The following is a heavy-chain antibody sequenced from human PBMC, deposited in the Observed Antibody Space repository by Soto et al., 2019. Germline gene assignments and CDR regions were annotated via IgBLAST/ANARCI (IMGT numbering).Heavy chain of an antibody. D-gene: IGHD3-3*01. CDR3: AKGDNCDFWGTFNGFDP. J-gene: IGHJ5*02. CDR2: ISGSGGHI. CDR1: GFTFANYA. V-gene: IGHV3-23*01. Sequence: EVQLLESGGGLVQPGGSLRLSCAASGFTFANYAMSWVRQTPGQGLEWVSSISGSGGHIYYTGSVKGRFTSSRDNSKNTLYLQMDSLRADDTAVYYCAKGDNCDFWGTFNGFDPWGQGTLVTVSS.